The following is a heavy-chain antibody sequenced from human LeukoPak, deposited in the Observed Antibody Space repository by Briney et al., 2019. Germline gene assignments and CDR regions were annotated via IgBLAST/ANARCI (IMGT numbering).Heavy chain of an antibody. J-gene: IGHJ4*02. CDR2: INSDGSST. CDR3: ARGLRDSSGWLYFDY. V-gene: IGHV3-74*01. Sequence: GESLKISCKGSGFTFSSYAMSWVRQAPGKGLVWVSRINSDGSSTSYADSVKGRLTTSRDNAKNTLYLQMNSLRAEDTAVYYCARGLRDSSGWLYFDYWGQGTLVTVSS. CDR1: GFTFSSYA. D-gene: IGHD6-19*01.